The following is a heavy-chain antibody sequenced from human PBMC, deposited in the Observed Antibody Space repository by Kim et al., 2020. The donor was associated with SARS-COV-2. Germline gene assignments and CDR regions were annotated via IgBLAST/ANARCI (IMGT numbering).Heavy chain of an antibody. CDR1: GYTFTSYA. J-gene: IGHJ4*02. CDR3: ARDLFFDSSSGFDY. D-gene: IGHD6-13*01. V-gene: IGHV7-4-1*02. CDR2: INTNTGNP. Sequence: ASVKVSCKASGYTFTSYAMNWVRQAPGQGLEWMGGINTNTGNPTYAQGFKGRVVFSLDTSVSTAYLQISSLKAEDTAVYYCARDLFFDSSSGFDYWGQGTLVNVSS.